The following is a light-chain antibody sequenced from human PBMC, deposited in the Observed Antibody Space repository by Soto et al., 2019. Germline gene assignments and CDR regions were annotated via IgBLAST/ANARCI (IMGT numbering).Light chain of an antibody. CDR1: QSVSSY. V-gene: IGKV3-11*01. CDR3: QQRSNLPPYT. CDR2: DAS. Sequence: EIVLTQSPATLSLSPGERATLSCRASQSVSSYLAWYQQKPGQAPSLLIYDASNRATGIPARFSGSGSGTDFTLTISSLEPEDFAVYYCQQRSNLPPYTFGQGTKLEIK. J-gene: IGKJ2*01.